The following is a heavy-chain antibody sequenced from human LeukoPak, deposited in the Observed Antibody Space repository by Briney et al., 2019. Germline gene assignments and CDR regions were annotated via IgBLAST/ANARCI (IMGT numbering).Heavy chain of an antibody. CDR3: ASNVATLGY. J-gene: IGHJ4*02. CDR2: ISSSSSYI. Sequence: GGSLRLSCAASGFTFSSYSMNWVRQAPGKGLEWVSSISSSSSYIYYADSVKGRFTISRDNAKNSLYLQMNSMRAEDTAVYYCASNVATLGYWGQGTLVTVSS. V-gene: IGHV3-21*01. CDR1: GFTFSSYS. D-gene: IGHD5-12*01.